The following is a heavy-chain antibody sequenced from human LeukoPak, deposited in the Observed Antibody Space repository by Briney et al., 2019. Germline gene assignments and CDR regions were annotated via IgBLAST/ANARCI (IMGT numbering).Heavy chain of an antibody. V-gene: IGHV3-20*04. CDR2: INWNGGST. CDR1: GFTFTTYW. Sequence: GGSLRLSCAASGFTFTTYWMSWVRQAPGKGLEWVSGINWNGGSTGYADSVKGRFTISRDNAKNFLYLQVNSLRAEDTALYYCARDRSMTHFDYWGQGTLVTVSS. J-gene: IGHJ4*02. CDR3: ARDRSMTHFDY.